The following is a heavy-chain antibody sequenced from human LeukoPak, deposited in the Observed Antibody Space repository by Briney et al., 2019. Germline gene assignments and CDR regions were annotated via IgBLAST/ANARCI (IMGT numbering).Heavy chain of an antibody. CDR3: ARHSGADSSGPPPDY. D-gene: IGHD3-22*01. CDR1: GYSFTSYW. CDR2: IYPGDSDT. J-gene: IGHJ4*02. V-gene: IGHV5-51*01. Sequence: GESLKISCKGSGYSFTSYWIGWVRQMPGKGLEWMGIIYPGDSDTRYSPSFQGQVTISAGKSISTAYLQWSSLKASDTAMYYCARHSGADSSGPPPDYWGQGTLVTVSS.